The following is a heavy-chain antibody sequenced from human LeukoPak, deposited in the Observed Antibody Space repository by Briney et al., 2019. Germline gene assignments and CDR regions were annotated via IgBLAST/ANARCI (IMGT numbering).Heavy chain of an antibody. J-gene: IGHJ4*02. D-gene: IGHD2-21*02. CDR1: GFTFSRYG. V-gene: IGHV3-33*01. Sequence: GGSLRLSCAASGFTFSRYGMHWVRQAPGKGLEWVAVIWYDGSNKYYADSVKGRFTISRDNSKNTLYLQMNSLRAEDTAVYYCARDPLWVTAILGYCGQGTLVTVSS. CDR3: ARDPLWVTAILGY. CDR2: IWYDGSNK.